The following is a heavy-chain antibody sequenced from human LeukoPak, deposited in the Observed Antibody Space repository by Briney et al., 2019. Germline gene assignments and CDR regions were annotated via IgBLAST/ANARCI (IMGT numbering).Heavy chain of an antibody. CDR1: GFTFSSYW. V-gene: IGHV3-7*01. D-gene: IGHD3-9*01. Sequence: GGSLRLSCAASGFTFSSYWMSWVRQAPGKGLEWVANIKQDGSEKYYVDSVKGRFTISRDNAKNSLYLQMNGLRAEDTAVYYCARAHTAPYFDWLLWNYFDYWGQGTLVTVSS. J-gene: IGHJ4*02. CDR2: IKQDGSEK. CDR3: ARAHTAPYFDWLLWNYFDY.